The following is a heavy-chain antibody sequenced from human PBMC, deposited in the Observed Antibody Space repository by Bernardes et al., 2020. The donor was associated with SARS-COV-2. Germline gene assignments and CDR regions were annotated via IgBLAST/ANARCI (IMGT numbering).Heavy chain of an antibody. CDR2: INEDGSDK. D-gene: IGHD3-3*01. CDR3: ARERSGFSYEAGMDV. J-gene: IGHJ6*02. V-gene: IGHV3-7*01. Sequence: WGSLRLSCAASGFTFRSHWMSWVRQAPGKGLEWVATINEDGSDKNYADSVKGRFTIARDSAKNSLYLQMNSLRAGDTAVYFWARERSGFSYEAGMDVWGQGTPVTVSS. CDR1: GFTFRSHW.